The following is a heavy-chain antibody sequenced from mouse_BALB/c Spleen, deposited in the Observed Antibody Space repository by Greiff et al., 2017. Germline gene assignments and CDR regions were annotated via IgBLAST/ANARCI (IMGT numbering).Heavy chain of an antibody. CDR1: GYSITSDYA. CDR3: ARGYYYGSSGFAY. J-gene: IGHJ3*01. D-gene: IGHD1-1*01. Sequence: EVKLMESGPGLVKPSQSLSLTCTVTGYSITSDYAWNWIRQFPGNKLEWMGYISYSGSTSYNPSLKSRISITRDTSKNQFFLQLNSVTTEDTATYYCARGYYYGSSGFAYWGQGTLVTVSA. V-gene: IGHV3-2*02. CDR2: ISYSGST.